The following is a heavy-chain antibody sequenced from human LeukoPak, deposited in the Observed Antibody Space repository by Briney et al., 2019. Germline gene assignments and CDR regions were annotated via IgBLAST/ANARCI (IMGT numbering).Heavy chain of an antibody. CDR2: IKQDGAEK. J-gene: IGHJ4*02. V-gene: IGHV3-7*01. CDR3: ASPYCSTTSCSTLHDF. D-gene: IGHD2-2*01. Sequence: GGSLRLSCAASGFTFNNYWMNWVRQAPGKGLEWVANIKQDGAEKYYVDSVKGRFTISRDNAKSSLYLQMNSLRAEDTAVYYCASPYCSTTSCSTLHDFWGQGTLVTVSS. CDR1: GFTFNNYW.